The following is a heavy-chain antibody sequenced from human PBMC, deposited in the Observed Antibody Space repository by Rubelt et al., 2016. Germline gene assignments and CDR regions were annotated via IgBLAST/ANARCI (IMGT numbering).Heavy chain of an antibody. D-gene: IGHD5-18*01. CDR2: ISGSSGST. CDR3: AKGGLRGYSYGYMGYYYGMDV. V-gene: IGHV3-23*04. Sequence: EVQLVESGGGLVQPGGSLRLSCAASGFTFSSYAMSWVRQAPGKGLEWVSAISGSSGSTYYADSVKGRFTISRDNSKNTLDLQMNSLRAEDTAVYYCAKGGLRGYSYGYMGYYYGMDVWGQGTTVTVSS. J-gene: IGHJ6*02. CDR1: GFTFSSYA.